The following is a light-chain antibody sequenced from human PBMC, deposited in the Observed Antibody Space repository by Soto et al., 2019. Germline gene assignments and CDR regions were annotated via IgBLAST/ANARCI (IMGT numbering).Light chain of an antibody. CDR3: VLYMGLGISV. J-gene: IGLJ2*01. CDR2: NTN. Sequence: HTVVTQEPSFSVSPGGTVTFTCGLSSGSVSTNYYPSWYQQTPGQAPRTLIYNTNSRSSGVPDRFSGSILGNKAALTITGAQADDESDYYCVLYMGLGISVFGGVTKLTVL. CDR1: SGSVSTNYY. V-gene: IGLV8-61*01.